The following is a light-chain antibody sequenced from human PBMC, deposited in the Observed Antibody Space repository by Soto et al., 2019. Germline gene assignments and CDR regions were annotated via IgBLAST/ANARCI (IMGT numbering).Light chain of an antibody. CDR3: QVWDSSSDHHYV. CDR2: DDG. CDR1: NIGIKS. V-gene: IGLV3-21*02. J-gene: IGLJ1*01. Sequence: SYVLTQPPSVSVAPGQTARITCGGNNIGIKSVHWYQQKPGQAPVLVVYDDGDRPSGIPERFSGSNSGNTATLTIRRVEAGDEADYYCQVWDSSSDHHYVFGTVTKVTVL.